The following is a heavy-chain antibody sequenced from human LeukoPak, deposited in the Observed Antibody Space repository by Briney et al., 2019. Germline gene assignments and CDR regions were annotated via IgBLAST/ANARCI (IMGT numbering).Heavy chain of an antibody. Sequence: SETLSLTCTVSGYSISSGYYWGWIRQPPGKGLEWIGSIYHSGSTNYNPSLKSRVTISVDTSKNQFSLKLSSVTAADTAVYYCARLRRGYSYGYSMVIFYFDYWGQGTLVTVSS. J-gene: IGHJ4*02. V-gene: IGHV4-38-2*02. CDR2: IYHSGST. CDR3: ARLRRGYSYGYSMVIFYFDY. CDR1: GYSISSGYY. D-gene: IGHD5-18*01.